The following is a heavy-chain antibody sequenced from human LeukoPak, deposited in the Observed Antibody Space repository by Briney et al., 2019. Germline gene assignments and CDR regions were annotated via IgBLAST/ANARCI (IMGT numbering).Heavy chain of an antibody. J-gene: IGHJ3*02. V-gene: IGHV5-51*01. Sequence: GASLKISCKGSGSSFTSYWIGWVRPMPGKGLEWMGIIYPGDSDTRYSPSFQGQVTISADKSISTAYLQWSSLKASDTAMYYCARHRFGVVINDAFDIWGQGTMVTVSS. CDR3: ARHRFGVVINDAFDI. CDR2: IYPGDSDT. CDR1: GSSFTSYW. D-gene: IGHD3-3*01.